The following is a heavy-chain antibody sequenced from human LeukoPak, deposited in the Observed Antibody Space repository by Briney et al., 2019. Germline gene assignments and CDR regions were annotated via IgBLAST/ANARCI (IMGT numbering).Heavy chain of an antibody. D-gene: IGHD5-18*01. Sequence: GRSLRLSCAASGFTFDDYAMHWVRQAPGKGLEWVSGISWNSGSIGYADSVKGRFTISRDNAKNSLYLQINSLRAEDTAVYYCARDGTAMVITNGYFDYWGQGTLVTVSS. J-gene: IGHJ4*02. CDR1: GFTFDDYA. V-gene: IGHV3-9*01. CDR2: ISWNSGSI. CDR3: ARDGTAMVITNGYFDY.